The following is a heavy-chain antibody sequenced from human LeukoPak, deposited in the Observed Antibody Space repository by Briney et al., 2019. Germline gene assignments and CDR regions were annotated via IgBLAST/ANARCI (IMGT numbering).Heavy chain of an antibody. CDR1: GFTFSSYS. J-gene: IGHJ4*02. D-gene: IGHD2-15*01. CDR3: ARDRSNVFDY. V-gene: IGHV3-21*06. CDR2: ISSSSSYI. Sequence: GGSLRLSCAASGFTFSSYSMNWVRQAPGKGLEWVSSISSSSSYIYYADSVKGRFTISRDNSKNTLYLQMNSLRPEDTAVYYCARDRSNVFDYWGQGTLVTVSS.